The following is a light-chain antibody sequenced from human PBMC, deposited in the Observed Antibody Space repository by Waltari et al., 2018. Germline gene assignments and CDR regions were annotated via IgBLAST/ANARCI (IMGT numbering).Light chain of an antibody. V-gene: IGLV2-8*01. CDR3: SSYAGSNIL. CDR2: EVS. Sequence: QSALTQPPSASGSPGQSVTISCTGTSSDVGGYNYVSWYQQHPGKAPKRMIYEVSKRPPGVPDRCSGSKSGNAASLTVSGLQAEDEADYYCSSYAGSNILFGGGTKLTVL. CDR1: SSDVGGYNY. J-gene: IGLJ3*02.